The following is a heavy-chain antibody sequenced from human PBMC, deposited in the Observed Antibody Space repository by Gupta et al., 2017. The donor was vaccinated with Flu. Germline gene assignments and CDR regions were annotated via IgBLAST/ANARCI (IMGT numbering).Heavy chain of an antibody. D-gene: IGHD3-10*01. CDR3: ARVSPPYNYYDYYYMDV. Sequence: TFGSDWMTWVSQAPGKGLEWVANIKENGSEKYYVDSVKGRFTISRDNAKNSLYLQMNSLRAEDTAVYYCARVSPPYNYYDYYYMDVWGKGTTVTVSS. J-gene: IGHJ6*03. CDR2: IKENGSEK. CDR1: TFGSDW. V-gene: IGHV3-7*01.